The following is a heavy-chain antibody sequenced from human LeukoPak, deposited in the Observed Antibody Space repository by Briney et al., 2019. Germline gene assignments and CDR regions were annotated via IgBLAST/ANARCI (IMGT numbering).Heavy chain of an antibody. D-gene: IGHD3-22*01. Sequence: SETLSLTCTVSGGSFSSGTYYWSWIRQPPGKGLEWIGYIYYSGSTNYNPSLKSRVTISEDTSKNQFSLKLSSVTAADTAVYYCAREKVSYDSSGYYYRFDAFDIWGQGTMVTVSS. CDR1: GGSFSSGTYY. CDR3: AREKVSYDSSGYYYRFDAFDI. CDR2: IYYSGST. V-gene: IGHV4-61*01. J-gene: IGHJ3*02.